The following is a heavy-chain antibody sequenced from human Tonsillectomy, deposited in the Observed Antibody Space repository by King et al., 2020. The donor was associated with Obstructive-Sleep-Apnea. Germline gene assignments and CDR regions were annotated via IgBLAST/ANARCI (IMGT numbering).Heavy chain of an antibody. CDR2: INWKGGST. V-gene: IGHV3-20*01. Sequence: VQLVESGGGVVRPGGSLRLSCAASGFTFDDYGMSWVRQAPGKGLEWVSGINWKGGSTGYADSVKGRFTISRDNAKNSLYLQMNSLRAEDTALYHCARSMRITMVRGVITVDAFDIWGQGTMVTVSS. J-gene: IGHJ3*02. CDR1: GFTFDDYG. CDR3: ARSMRITMVRGVITVDAFDI. D-gene: IGHD3-10*01.